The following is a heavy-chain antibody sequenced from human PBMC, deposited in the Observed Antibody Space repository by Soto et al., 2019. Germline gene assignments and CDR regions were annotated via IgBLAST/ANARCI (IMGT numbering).Heavy chain of an antibody. CDR1: GYSFSTYS. CDR3: ATWRSGHWFDY. J-gene: IGHJ4*02. CDR2: IHSGDSNA. V-gene: IGHV5-51*01. Sequence: GESLKISCKGSGYSFSTYSIGWVRQMPGKGLEWMGNIHSGDSNARYSPSFQGQVTISVDRSISTAYLQWSSLKASDTALYYCATWRSGHWFDYWGQGTLVTVSS. D-gene: IGHD2-21*01.